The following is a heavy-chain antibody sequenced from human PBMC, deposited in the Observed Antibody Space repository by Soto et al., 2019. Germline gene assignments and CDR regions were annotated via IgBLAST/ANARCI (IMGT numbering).Heavy chain of an antibody. D-gene: IGHD3-22*01. Sequence: QVQLVQSGAEVKKPGSSVKVSCKASGGTFSSYAISWVRQAPGQGLEGWGGIIPIFGTANYAQKFQGRVMIGAXXSTSTAYMELSSLRSEDTAVYYCARVARVGSGYSIWGQGTLVTVSS. J-gene: IGHJ4*02. CDR1: GGTFSSYA. CDR2: IIPIFGTA. CDR3: ARVARVGSGYSI. V-gene: IGHV1-69*12.